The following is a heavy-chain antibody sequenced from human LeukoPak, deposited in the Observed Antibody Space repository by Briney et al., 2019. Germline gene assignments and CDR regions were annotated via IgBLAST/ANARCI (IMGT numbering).Heavy chain of an antibody. Sequence: PSETLSLTCAVYGGSFSGYYWSWIRQPPGKGLEWIGYIYYSGSTNYNPSLKSRVTISVDTSKNQFSLKLSSVTAADTAVYYCARQLQHCTNGICYSDVAFDIWGQGTMVTVSS. J-gene: IGHJ3*02. D-gene: IGHD2-8*01. CDR1: GGSFSGYY. CDR2: IYYSGST. V-gene: IGHV4-59*08. CDR3: ARQLQHCTNGICYSDVAFDI.